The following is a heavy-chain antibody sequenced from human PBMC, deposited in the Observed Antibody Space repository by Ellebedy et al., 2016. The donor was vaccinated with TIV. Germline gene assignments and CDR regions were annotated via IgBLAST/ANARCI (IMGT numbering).Heavy chain of an antibody. CDR1: GGSISSSNYY. CDR3: ARVKGYYDFWSGNNWFDP. V-gene: IGHV4-39*07. J-gene: IGHJ5*02. D-gene: IGHD3-3*01. Sequence: SETLSLXXTVSGGSISSSNYYWGWIRQPPGKGLEWIGSIYYSGSTNYNPSLKSRVTISVDTSKNQFSLKLSSVTAADTAVYYCARVKGYYDFWSGNNWFDPWGQGTLVTVSS. CDR2: IYYSGST.